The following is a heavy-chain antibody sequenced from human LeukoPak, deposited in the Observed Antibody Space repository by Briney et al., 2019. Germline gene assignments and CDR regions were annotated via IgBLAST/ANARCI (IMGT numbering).Heavy chain of an antibody. V-gene: IGHV3-23*01. J-gene: IGHJ4*02. CDR3: AKERDYDILTGYYDY. CDR1: GFTFSSYA. Sequence: GGSLRLSCAASGFTFSSYAMSWARQAPGKGLEWVSAISGSGGSTYYADSVKGRFTISRDNSKNTLYLQMNSLRAEDTAVYYCAKERDYDILTGYYDYWGQGTLVTVSS. D-gene: IGHD3-9*01. CDR2: ISGSGGST.